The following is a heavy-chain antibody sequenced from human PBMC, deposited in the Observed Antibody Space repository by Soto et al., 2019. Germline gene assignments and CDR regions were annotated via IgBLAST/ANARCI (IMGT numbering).Heavy chain of an antibody. CDR1: GFTFSSYW. Sequence: GSLRLSCAASGFTFSSYWMHWVRQAPGKGLVWVSRTNSDGSSTSYADSVKGRFTISRDNAKNTLYLQMNSLRAEDTAVYYCARVLWSDRRLPRPFDYWGQGTLVTVSS. CDR2: TNSDGSST. J-gene: IGHJ4*02. CDR3: ARVLWSDRRLPRPFDY. D-gene: IGHD3-10*01. V-gene: IGHV3-74*01.